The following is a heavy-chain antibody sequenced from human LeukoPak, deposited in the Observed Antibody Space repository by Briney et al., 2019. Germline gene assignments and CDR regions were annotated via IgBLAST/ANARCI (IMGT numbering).Heavy chain of an antibody. D-gene: IGHD5-24*01. Sequence: GASVKVSCKASGYTFSSYGISWVRQAPGQGLEWMGWISACNGNTNYAQKFRGRVTMTTDTSTSTAYMELRGLRSDDTAVYYCASLKTDGYFDYWGQGTLVTVSS. V-gene: IGHV1-18*01. CDR2: ISACNGNT. CDR3: ASLKTDGYFDY. J-gene: IGHJ4*02. CDR1: GYTFSSYG.